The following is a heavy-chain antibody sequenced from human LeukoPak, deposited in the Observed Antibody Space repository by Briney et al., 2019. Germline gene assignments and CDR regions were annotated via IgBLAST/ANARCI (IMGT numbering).Heavy chain of an antibody. CDR3: ARELYGDYVGYFDY. V-gene: IGHV3-21*01. CDR2: ISSSSSYI. D-gene: IGHD4-17*01. Sequence: GGSLRLSCAASGFTFSSYSMNWVRQAPGKGLEWVSSISSSSSYIYYADSVKGRFTISRDNAKNSLYPQMNSLRAEGTAVYYCARELYGDYVGYFDYWGQGTLVTVSS. CDR1: GFTFSSYS. J-gene: IGHJ4*02.